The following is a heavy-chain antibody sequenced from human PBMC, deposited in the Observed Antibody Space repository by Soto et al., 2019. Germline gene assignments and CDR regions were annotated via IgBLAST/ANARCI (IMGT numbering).Heavy chain of an antibody. D-gene: IGHD5-12*01. CDR3: ARVGIVATIMLDY. CDR1: GFTFSSYA. Sequence: GGSLRLSCAASGFTFSSYAMHWVRQAPDKGLEWVAVISYDGSNKYYADSVKGRFTISRDNSKNTLYLQMNSLRAEDTAVYYCARVGIVATIMLDYWGQGTLVTVSS. V-gene: IGHV3-30*04. CDR2: ISYDGSNK. J-gene: IGHJ4*02.